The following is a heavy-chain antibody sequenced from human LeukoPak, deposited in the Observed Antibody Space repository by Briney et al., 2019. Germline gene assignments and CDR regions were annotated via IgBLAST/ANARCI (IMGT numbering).Heavy chain of an antibody. D-gene: IGHD3-16*01. CDR3: TTEYFGGFEY. J-gene: IGHJ4*02. Sequence: PGGSLRLSCVLSTFTKAWMNWVRQAPGQGLEWVGRVKSRGDGMATDYAAPVKGRFIISRDDSKKTVYLQMDSLKTEDTAVYFCTTEYFGGFEYWGQGTLVTVSS. V-gene: IGHV3-15*07. CDR1: TFTKAW. CDR2: VKSRGDGMAT.